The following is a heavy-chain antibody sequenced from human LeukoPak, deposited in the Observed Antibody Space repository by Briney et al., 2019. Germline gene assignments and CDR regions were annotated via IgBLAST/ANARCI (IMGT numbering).Heavy chain of an antibody. V-gene: IGHV3-21*01. D-gene: IGHD2-2*01. Sequence: GGSLRLSCAASGFTLSSYSMNWVRQAPGKGLEWVSSISSSSSYIYYADSVKGRFTISRDNAKNSLYLQMNSLRAEDTAVYYCARDLVGYCSSTSCYSGNYFDYWGQGTLVTVSS. CDR3: ARDLVGYCSSTSCYSGNYFDY. CDR2: ISSSSSYI. CDR1: GFTLSSYS. J-gene: IGHJ4*02.